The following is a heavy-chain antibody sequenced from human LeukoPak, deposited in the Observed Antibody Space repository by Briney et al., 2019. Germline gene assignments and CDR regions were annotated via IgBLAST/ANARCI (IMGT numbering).Heavy chain of an antibody. D-gene: IGHD6-19*01. J-gene: IGHJ4*02. CDR2: INHSGST. V-gene: IGHV4-34*01. CDR1: GGSSSGYY. CDR3: ARGSSGWYYFDY. Sequence: PSETLSLTCAVYGGSSSGYYWSWIRQPPGKGLEWIGEINHSGSTNYNPSLKSRVTISVDTSKNQFSLKLSSVTAADTAVYYCARGSSGWYYFDYWGQGTLVTVSS.